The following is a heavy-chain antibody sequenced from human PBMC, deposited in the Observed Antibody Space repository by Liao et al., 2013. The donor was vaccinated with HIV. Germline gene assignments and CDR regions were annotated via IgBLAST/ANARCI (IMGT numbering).Heavy chain of an antibody. CDR2: IYYSGST. CDR3: ARGSTGTGFDP. V-gene: IGHV4-39*07. CDR1: GGSISSSSYY. J-gene: IGHJ5*02. D-gene: IGHD1/OR15-1a*01. Sequence: QLQLQESGPGLVKPSETLSLTCTVSGGSISSSSYYWGWIRQPPGKGLEWIGSIYYSGSTYYNPSLKSRVTISVDTSKNQFSLKLSSVTAADTAVYYCARGSTGTGFDPWGQGTLVTVSS.